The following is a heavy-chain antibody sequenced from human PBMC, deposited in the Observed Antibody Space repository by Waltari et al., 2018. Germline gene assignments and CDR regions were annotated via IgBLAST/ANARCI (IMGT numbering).Heavy chain of an antibody. D-gene: IGHD3-3*01. CDR2: LSSDERNE. Sequence: QVQLVESGGGVVQPGRSLRLSCAASGFNFTDLGLPVFRQSPGKGLEWVAGLSSDERNEYYGDLVQGRFTISRDNSNNTLYLQMNSLRAEDTAVYYCAKDFHRSNFWGGTDPKGPFDYWGQGSPVTVSS. J-gene: IGHJ4*02. CDR3: AKDFHRSNFWGGTDPKGPFDY. CDR1: GFNFTDLG. V-gene: IGHV3-30*18.